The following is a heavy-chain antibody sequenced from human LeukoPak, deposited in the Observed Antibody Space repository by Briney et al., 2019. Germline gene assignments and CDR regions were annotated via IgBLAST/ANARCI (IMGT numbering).Heavy chain of an antibody. D-gene: IGHD6-19*01. CDR3: AKDPPIAVAGNDY. Sequence: LAGGSLRLSCAASGLTFSSYAMSWVRQAPGKGLEWVSAISGSGGSTYYADSVKGRFTISRDNSKNTLYLQMNSLRAEDTAVYYCAKDPPIAVAGNDYWGQGTLVTVSS. J-gene: IGHJ4*02. V-gene: IGHV3-23*01. CDR1: GLTFSSYA. CDR2: ISGSGGST.